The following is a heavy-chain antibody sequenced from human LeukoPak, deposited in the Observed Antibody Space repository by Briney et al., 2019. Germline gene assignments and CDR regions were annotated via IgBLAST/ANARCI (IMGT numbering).Heavy chain of an antibody. CDR3: ARLARGYSYGYQHDY. CDR1: GFTFSSYS. V-gene: IGHV3-21*01. J-gene: IGHJ4*02. CDR2: ISSSSSYI. Sequence: GGSLRLSCAASGFTFSSYSMNWVRQAPGKGLEWVSSISSSSSYIYYADSVKGRFTISRDNAKNSLYLQMNSLRAEDTAVYYCARLARGYSYGYQHDYWGQGTLVTVSS. D-gene: IGHD5-18*01.